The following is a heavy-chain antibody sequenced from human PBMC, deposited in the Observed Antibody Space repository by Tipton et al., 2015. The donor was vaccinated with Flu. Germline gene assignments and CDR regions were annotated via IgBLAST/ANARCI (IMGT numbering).Heavy chain of an antibody. CDR2: INSDGSGI. CDR1: GFTFSSYW. D-gene: IGHD1-7*01. CDR3: ARVVDWNYGY. J-gene: IGHJ4*02. Sequence: SGFTFSSYWMHWVRQAPGKGLVWVSRINSDGSGISYADSVKGRFTISRDNAKNTLYLQMNSLRAEDTAVYYCARVVDWNYGYWGQGSLVTVSS. V-gene: IGHV3-74*01.